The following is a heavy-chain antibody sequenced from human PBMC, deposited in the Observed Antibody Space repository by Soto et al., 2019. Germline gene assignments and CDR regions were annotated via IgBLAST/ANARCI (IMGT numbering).Heavy chain of an antibody. D-gene: IGHD3-3*01. J-gene: IGHJ4*02. CDR2: IYWDDDK. V-gene: IGHV2-5*02. CDR1: GFSLSTSGVG. CDR3: AHSYLSRLRFLEWLSFDY. Sequence: TLSLTCTFSGFSLSTSGVGVGWIRQPPGKALEWLALIYWDDDKRYSPSLKSRLTITKDTSKNQVVLTMTNMDPVDTATYYCAHSYLSRLRFLEWLSFDYWGQGTLVTVSS.